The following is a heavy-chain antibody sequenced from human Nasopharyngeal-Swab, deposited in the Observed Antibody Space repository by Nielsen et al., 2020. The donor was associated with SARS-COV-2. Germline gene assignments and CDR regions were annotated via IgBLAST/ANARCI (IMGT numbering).Heavy chain of an antibody. CDR1: GYSFSNYW. CDR3: ARWGSNWDDSSLYLFDY. V-gene: IGHV5-51*01. J-gene: IGHJ4*02. Sequence: GGSLRLSCKGSGYSFSNYWIGWVRQMPGKGLEWMGTIYPGDSDTRNSPSFQGQVTISADKSINTAYLQWSSLKASDTAMYYCARWGSNWDDSSLYLFDYWGLGTLVTVSS. CDR2: IYPGDSDT. D-gene: IGHD3-16*01.